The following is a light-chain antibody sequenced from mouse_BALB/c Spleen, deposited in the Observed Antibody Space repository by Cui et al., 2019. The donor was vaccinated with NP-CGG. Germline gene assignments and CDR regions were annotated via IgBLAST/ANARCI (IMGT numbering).Light chain of an antibody. Sequence: HAVVTHEPAPTTSPGETVTLTCRSSTGAVTTSNYANWVQEKPDHLFTGLIGGTNNRAPGVPARFSGSLIGDKAALTITGSQTEDEAIYFCALWYSNHWVFGGGTKLTVL. CDR3: ALWYSNHWV. V-gene: IGLV1*01. CDR2: GTN. CDR1: TGAVTTSNY. J-gene: IGLJ1*01.